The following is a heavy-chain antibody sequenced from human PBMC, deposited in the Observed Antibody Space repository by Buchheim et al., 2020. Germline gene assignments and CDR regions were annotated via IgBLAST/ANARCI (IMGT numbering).Heavy chain of an antibody. V-gene: IGHV3-23*01. Sequence: EVQLLESGGGLVQPGGSLRLSCAASGFTFSDYVMTWVRQAPGRGLEWVSSISCPGGSAYYADSVKGRFTISRANSKNTLFLQMNSLRAEDTAVYSCAKGPGSSGWYRGIWFDPWGQGTL. D-gene: IGHD6-19*01. CDR3: AKGPGSSGWYRGIWFDP. J-gene: IGHJ5*02. CDR1: GFTFSDYV. CDR2: ISCPGGSA.